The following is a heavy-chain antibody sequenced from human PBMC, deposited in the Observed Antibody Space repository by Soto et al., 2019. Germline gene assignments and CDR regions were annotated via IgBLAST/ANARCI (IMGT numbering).Heavy chain of an antibody. CDR1: GGSISSSSYY. CDR3: ARHTLVREIKDICWFDP. V-gene: IGHV4-39*01. D-gene: IGHD3-10*01. Sequence: SETRSLTCSVSGGSISSSSYYWGWIRQPPGKGLEWIGSIYRSGYTYDNPSLKSRVTISVDTSTNQFSLKLSSVTAADTAIYYCARHTLVREIKDICWFDPWGHGTLVT. J-gene: IGHJ5*02. CDR2: IYRSGYT.